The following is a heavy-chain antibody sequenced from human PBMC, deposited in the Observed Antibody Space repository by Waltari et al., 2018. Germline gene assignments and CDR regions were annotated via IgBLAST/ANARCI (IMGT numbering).Heavy chain of an antibody. CDR1: GYTLTELS. CDR2: VDPEYRET. D-gene: IGHD6-13*01. V-gene: IGHV1-24*01. J-gene: IGHJ6*02. Sequence: QVQLVQSGAEVKKPGASVKVSCKVSGYTLTELSMHWVRQAPGNGHEWMGGVDPEYRETNYAQRFQATVTMTEDTATDADYMELSSLRSEDTAVYYCATERPLSSWYLRYYYYGMDVWGQGTTVTVSS. CDR3: ATERPLSSWYLRYYYYGMDV.